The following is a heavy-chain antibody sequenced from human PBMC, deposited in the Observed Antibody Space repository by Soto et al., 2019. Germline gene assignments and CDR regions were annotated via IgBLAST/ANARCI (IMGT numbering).Heavy chain of an antibody. D-gene: IGHD3-3*01. CDR1: GGSISSSSYY. J-gene: IGHJ5*02. CDR3: APLRFLEWLPRGPKPNWFDP. Sequence: QLQLQESGPGLVKPSETLSLTCTVSGGSISSSSYYWGWIRQPPGKGLEWIGSIYYSGSTYYNPSLKSRVTISVDTSKNQFSLKLSSVTAADTAVYYCAPLRFLEWLPRGPKPNWFDPWGQGTLVTVSS. CDR2: IYYSGST. V-gene: IGHV4-39*01.